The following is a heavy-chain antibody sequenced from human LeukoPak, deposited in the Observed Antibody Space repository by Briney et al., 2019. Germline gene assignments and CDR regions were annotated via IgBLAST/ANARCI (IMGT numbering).Heavy chain of an antibody. Sequence: GASVKVSCKASGFTFTSSAMQWVRQARGQRLEWIGWIVAGSGNTDYAQKFQERVTITRDMSTSTAYMELSSLRSEDTAVYYCAAGYYHDSSGFLDYWGQGTLVTVSS. CDR2: IVAGSGNT. J-gene: IGHJ4*02. D-gene: IGHD3-22*01. V-gene: IGHV1-58*02. CDR1: GFTFTSSA. CDR3: AAGYYHDSSGFLDY.